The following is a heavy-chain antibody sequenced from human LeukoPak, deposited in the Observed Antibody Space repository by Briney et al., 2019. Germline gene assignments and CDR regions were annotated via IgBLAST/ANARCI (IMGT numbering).Heavy chain of an antibody. J-gene: IGHJ4*02. CDR2: ISGSGGST. CDR3: AKVYDYVRGSYRDFDY. V-gene: IGHV3-23*01. D-gene: IGHD3-16*02. Sequence: GGSLRLSCAASGFTFSSYAMSWVRQAPGKGLEWVSAISGSGGSTYYADSVKGRFTISRDNSKNTLYLQMNSLRAEDTAVYYCAKVYDYVRGSYRDFDYWGQGTLVTVSS. CDR1: GFTFSSYA.